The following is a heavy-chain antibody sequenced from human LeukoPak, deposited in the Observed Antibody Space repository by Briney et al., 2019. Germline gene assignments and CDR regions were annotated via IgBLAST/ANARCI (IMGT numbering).Heavy chain of an antibody. J-gene: IGHJ4*02. CDR2: INPNSGGT. CDR1: GYTFTGYY. Sequence: APVKVSCKASGYTFTGYYMHWVRQAPGQGLEWMGWINPNSGGTNYAQKFQGRVTMTRDTSISTAYMELSRLRSDDTAVYCCASGLIVGATIPDYWGQGTLVTVSS. V-gene: IGHV1-2*02. D-gene: IGHD1-26*01. CDR3: ASGLIVGATIPDY.